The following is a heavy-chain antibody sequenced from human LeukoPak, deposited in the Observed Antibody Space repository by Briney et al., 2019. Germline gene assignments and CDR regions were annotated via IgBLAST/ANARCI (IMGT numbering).Heavy chain of an antibody. CDR1: GGSFSGYY. J-gene: IGHJ6*02. CDR3: ARFVSPRDIVVVPAAKPAYGMDV. CDR2: INHSGST. Sequence: SETLSLTCAVYGGSFSGYYWSWIRQPPGKGLEWIGEINHSGSTNYNPSLKSRVTISVDTSKSQFSLKLSSVTAADTAVYYCARFVSPRDIVVVPAAKPAYGMDVWGQGTTVTVSS. V-gene: IGHV4-34*01. D-gene: IGHD2-2*01.